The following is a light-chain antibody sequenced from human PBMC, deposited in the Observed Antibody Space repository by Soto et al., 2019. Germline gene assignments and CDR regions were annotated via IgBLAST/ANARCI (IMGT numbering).Light chain of an antibody. CDR3: QQYNNWPWT. CDR2: GAS. J-gene: IGKJ1*01. Sequence: EIGLTQSPCTLSLSPGERATLSCRASRTVSSNLAWYQQTPGQAPRLLIYGASTRANGIPARFSGSGSGTEFTLTISSLQSEDFAVYYCQQYNNWPWTFGQGTKVDI. CDR1: RTVSSN. V-gene: IGKV3-15*01.